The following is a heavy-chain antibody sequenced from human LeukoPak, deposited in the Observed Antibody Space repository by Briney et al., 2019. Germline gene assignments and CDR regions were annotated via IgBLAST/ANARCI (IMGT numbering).Heavy chain of an antibody. CDR3: ARYPLAFDF. D-gene: IGHD6-6*01. V-gene: IGHV4-59*02. J-gene: IGHJ4*02. Sequence: PSETLSLTCTASGDSVTNHQWSWVRQPPGKGLEWIAYIHHSGSTNYNPSLKNRVTISMDTSKNQFSLRLISVTAADTAVYYCARYPLAFDFWGQGILVTVSS. CDR2: IHHSGST. CDR1: GDSVTNHQ.